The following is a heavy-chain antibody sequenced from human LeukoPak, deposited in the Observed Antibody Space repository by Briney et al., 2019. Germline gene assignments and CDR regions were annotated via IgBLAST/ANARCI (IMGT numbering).Heavy chain of an antibody. CDR2: IRSKAYGCTT. D-gene: IGHD2-2*01. V-gene: IGHV3-49*04. J-gene: IGHJ4*02. CDR3: TRSDLLGYCSSTSCYTSPIPDY. CDR1: GFTFGDYA. Sequence: QPGGSLRLSCTASGFTFGDYAMSWVRQAPGKGLEWVGFIRSKAYGCTTEYAASVKGRFTISRDDSKSIAYLQMNSLKTEDTAVYYCTRSDLLGYCSSTSCYTSPIPDYWGQGTLVTVSS.